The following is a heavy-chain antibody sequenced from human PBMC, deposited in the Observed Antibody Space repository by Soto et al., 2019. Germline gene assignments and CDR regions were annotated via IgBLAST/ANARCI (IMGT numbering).Heavy chain of an antibody. V-gene: IGHV4-59*01. J-gene: IGHJ4*02. Sequence: PSETLSLTCTVSGGSISSYYWSWIRQPPGKGLEWIGYIYYSGSTNYNPSLKSRVTISVDTSKNQFSLKLSSVTAADTAVYYCARSCYDAGSGYGFSYCLDFWGQGTMVTVSS. D-gene: IGHD3-22*01. CDR3: ARSCYDAGSGYGFSYCLDF. CDR1: GGSISSYY. CDR2: IYYSGST.